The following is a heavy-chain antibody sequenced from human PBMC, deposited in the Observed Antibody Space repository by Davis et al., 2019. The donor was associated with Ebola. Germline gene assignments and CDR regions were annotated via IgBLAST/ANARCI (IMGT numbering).Heavy chain of an antibody. CDR3: ARGYSYGDY. CDR2: ISSSGSTI. Sequence: LSLTCAASGFTFSSYEMNWVRQAPGKGLEWVSYISSSGSTIYYADSVKGRFTISRDNAKNSLYLQMNSLRAEDTAVYYCARGYSYGDYWGQGTLVTVSS. D-gene: IGHD5-18*01. V-gene: IGHV3-48*03. J-gene: IGHJ4*02. CDR1: GFTFSSYE.